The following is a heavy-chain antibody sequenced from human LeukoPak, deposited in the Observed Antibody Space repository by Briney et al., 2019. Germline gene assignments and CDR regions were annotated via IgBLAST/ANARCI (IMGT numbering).Heavy chain of an antibody. CDR2: INPNSGGT. Sequence: ASVKVSCKASGYTFTGYYMHWVRQAPGQGLEWMGWINPNSGGTNYAQKFQGRVTMTRDTSISTAYMELSSLRSEDTAVYYCARERRYSSGWHPGEYYYYMDVWGKGTTVTVSS. J-gene: IGHJ6*03. V-gene: IGHV1-2*02. D-gene: IGHD6-19*01. CDR1: GYTFTGYY. CDR3: ARERRYSSGWHPGEYYYYMDV.